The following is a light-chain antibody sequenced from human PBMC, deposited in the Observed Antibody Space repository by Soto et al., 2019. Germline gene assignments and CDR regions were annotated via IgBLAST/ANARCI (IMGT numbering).Light chain of an antibody. CDR2: DVS. CDR1: SSDVGGYYY. CDR3: SSYTTSNTRQIV. V-gene: IGLV2-14*03. J-gene: IGLJ1*01. Sequence: QSALTQPASVSGSPGQSINISCTGTSSDVGGYYYVSWYQHHPGKAPKLIIYDVSNRPSGVSNPFSGSKSGNTASLTISGLQPEDEADYYCSSYTTSNTRQIVFGTGTKLTVL.